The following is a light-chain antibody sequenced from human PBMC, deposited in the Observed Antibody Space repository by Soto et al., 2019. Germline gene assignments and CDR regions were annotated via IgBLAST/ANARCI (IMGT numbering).Light chain of an antibody. CDR1: SSNIGAGYD. CDR2: GNS. Sequence: QSVLTQPPSVSGAPGQRVTISCTGSSSNIGAGYDVHWYQQLPGTAPKLLISGNSNRPSGVPDRFSGSKSGTSASLAITGLQAEYEPDYYCQSYDSSLSGWVFGGGTKLTVL. CDR3: QSYDSSLSGWV. J-gene: IGLJ3*02. V-gene: IGLV1-40*01.